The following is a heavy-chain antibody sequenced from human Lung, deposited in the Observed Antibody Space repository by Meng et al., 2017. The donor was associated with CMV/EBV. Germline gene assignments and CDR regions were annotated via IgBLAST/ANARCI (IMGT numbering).Heavy chain of an antibody. CDR3: ANGPSAHRIGSYDY. Sequence: ASGFTFSSYAMSWVRQAPGKGLEWVSAISGSGSTTYYADSVKGRFTISRDNSKNTLYLQMTSLRADDTAVYYCANGPSAHRIGSYDYWGLGTLVTVSS. CDR2: ISGSGSTT. D-gene: IGHD2-15*01. CDR1: GFTFSSYA. J-gene: IGHJ4*02. V-gene: IGHV3-23*01.